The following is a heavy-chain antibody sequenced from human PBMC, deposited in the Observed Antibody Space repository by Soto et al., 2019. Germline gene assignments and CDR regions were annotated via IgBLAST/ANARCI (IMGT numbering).Heavy chain of an antibody. V-gene: IGHV5-51*01. CDR3: ARRPRYHYDSSGYSSPFDY. J-gene: IGHJ4*02. D-gene: IGHD3-22*01. Sequence: GESLKISCQGSGFTFMNYWIGWVRQRPGKGLEWMGIIYPGDSDTRYGPSLQGQVTISADSSINTAYLQWSSLKASDTAVYYCARRPRYHYDSSGYSSPFDYWGRGTLVTVSS. CDR2: IYPGDSDT. CDR1: GFTFMNYW.